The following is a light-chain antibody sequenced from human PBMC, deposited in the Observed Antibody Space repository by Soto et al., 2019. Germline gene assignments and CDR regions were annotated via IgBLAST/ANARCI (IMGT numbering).Light chain of an antibody. CDR3: QQSYNTPRT. Sequence: SSLSASVGDRVTITCRASQSISNFLNWYQQRPGQAPKLLISSSSNVQSGVPSRFSGRGSGTDFTLTISGLQPEDAASYCCQQSYNTPRTFGQGTKVDIK. J-gene: IGKJ1*01. V-gene: IGKV1-39*01. CDR1: QSISNF. CDR2: SSS.